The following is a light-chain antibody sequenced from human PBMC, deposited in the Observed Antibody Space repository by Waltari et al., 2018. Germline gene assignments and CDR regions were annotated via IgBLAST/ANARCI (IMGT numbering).Light chain of an antibody. V-gene: IGKV1D-12*01. Sequence: DVQMTQSPSSVSASVGDRVTITCRASQNINTWLAWYQQQPGKDPKLLIYAASNLQTGVPSRFSGSGSGTDFTLTISSLQPEDFATYFCQQANTFPPLTFGGGTKVEIK. CDR2: AAS. J-gene: IGKJ4*01. CDR1: QNINTW. CDR3: QQANTFPPLT.